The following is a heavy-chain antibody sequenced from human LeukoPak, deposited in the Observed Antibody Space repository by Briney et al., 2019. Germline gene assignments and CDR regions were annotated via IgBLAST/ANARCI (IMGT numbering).Heavy chain of an antibody. V-gene: IGHV4-59*08. J-gene: IGHJ3*02. CDR1: GGSISSYY. CDR2: IYYSGST. D-gene: IGHD6-19*01. CDR3: ARHGAVAGTPHSFGRFAFDI. Sequence: KASETLSLTCTVSGGSISSYYWSWIRQPPGKGLEWIGYIYYSGSTNYNPSLKSRVTISVDTSKNQFSLKLSSVTAADTAVYYCARHGAVAGTPHSFGRFAFDIWGQGTMVTVSS.